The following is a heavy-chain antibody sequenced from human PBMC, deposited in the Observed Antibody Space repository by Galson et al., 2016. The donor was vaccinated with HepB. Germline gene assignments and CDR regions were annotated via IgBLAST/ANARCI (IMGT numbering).Heavy chain of an antibody. D-gene: IGHD5-24*01. J-gene: IGHJ3*01. V-gene: IGHV3-30*18. Sequence: SLRLSCAASAFPFSNYGMNWVRQAPGKGLEWVALISFDGSIKYYGDSVKGRFTISRDNSKNTLYLQMSGLRPEDTAIYYCAKDQESDGYVNVFDVWGQGTLVTVSS. CDR1: AFPFSNYG. CDR3: AKDQESDGYVNVFDV. CDR2: ISFDGSIK.